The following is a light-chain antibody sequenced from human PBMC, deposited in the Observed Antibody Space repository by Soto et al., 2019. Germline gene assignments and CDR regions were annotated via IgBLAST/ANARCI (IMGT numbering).Light chain of an antibody. CDR1: SS. J-gene: IGLJ3*02. V-gene: IGLV2-14*03. CDR2: DVS. Sequence: QSALTQPASVSGSPGQSVAISCTGTSSVSWYQHHPGKAPKLMIYDVSDRPSGVSDRSSGSKSGNTASLTISGLQADDEADYYCSSYTSSNTGVFGGGTKVTVL. CDR3: SSYTSSNTGV.